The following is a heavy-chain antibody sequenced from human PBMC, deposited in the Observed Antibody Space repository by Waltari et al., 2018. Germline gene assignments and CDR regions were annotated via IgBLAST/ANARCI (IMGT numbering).Heavy chain of an antibody. J-gene: IGHJ6*02. D-gene: IGHD6-19*01. Sequence: QVQLQESGPGLVKPSQTLSLICTVPGGSVSSGGSSCSSIRQPPGKGLEWIGYIYYSGSTYYNPSLKSRFTISIDTSKNQFSPKLTSVTAADTAVYYCARGTVAPLYYYGMDVWGQGTTVTVSS. CDR2: IYYSGST. V-gene: IGHV4-30-4*07. CDR3: ARGTVAPLYYYGMDV. CDR1: GGSVSSGGSS.